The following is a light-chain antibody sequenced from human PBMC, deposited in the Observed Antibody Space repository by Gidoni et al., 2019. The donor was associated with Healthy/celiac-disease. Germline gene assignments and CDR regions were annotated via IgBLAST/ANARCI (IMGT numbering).Light chain of an antibody. J-gene: IGKJ1*01. CDR2: YAS. Sequence: DNQRTQSPSTLSASVGDRGTITCRASHSISSWLAWYQQKPGKAPKLLLYYASSLESGVPSMFSGSGSGTDFTLTISSLQPDVFATYYCQQYNSYWTFGQGTKVEI. CDR1: HSISSW. CDR3: QQYNSYWT. V-gene: IGKV1-5*03.